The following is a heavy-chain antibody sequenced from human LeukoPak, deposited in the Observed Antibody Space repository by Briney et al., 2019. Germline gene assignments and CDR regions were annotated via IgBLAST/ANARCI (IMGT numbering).Heavy chain of an antibody. CDR3: ARVAPIAVAGTWDY. D-gene: IGHD6-19*01. CDR2: IIPILGIA. J-gene: IGHJ4*02. Sequence: SVKVSCKASGGTFSSYAISWVRQAPGQGLEWMGRIIPILGIANYAQKFQGRVTITADKSTSTAYMELSSLRSEDTAVYYCARVAPIAVAGTWDYWGQGTLVTVSS. CDR1: GGTFSSYA. V-gene: IGHV1-69*04.